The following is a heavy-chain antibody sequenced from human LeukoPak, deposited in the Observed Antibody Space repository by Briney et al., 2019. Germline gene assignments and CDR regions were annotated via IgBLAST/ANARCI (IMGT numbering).Heavy chain of an antibody. V-gene: IGHV7-4-1*02. J-gene: IGHJ6*03. CDR3: ARAYGYYDFWSGYSRSIDYYYYMDV. Sequence: ASVKVSCKASGYTFTSYGISWVRQAPGQGLEWMGWINTNTGNPTYAQGFTGRFVFSLDTSVSTAYLQISSLKAEDTAVYYCARAYGYYDFWSGYSRSIDYYYYMDVWGKGTTVTVSS. D-gene: IGHD3-3*01. CDR1: GYTFTSYG. CDR2: INTNTGNP.